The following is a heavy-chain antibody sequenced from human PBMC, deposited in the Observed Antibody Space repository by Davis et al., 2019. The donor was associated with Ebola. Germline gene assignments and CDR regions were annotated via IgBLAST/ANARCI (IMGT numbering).Heavy chain of an antibody. J-gene: IGHJ6*02. V-gene: IGHV1-18*01. D-gene: IGHD3-3*01. CDR3: ARDQDTIFGFYYYGMDI. CDR2: ISAYNGNT. Sequence: ASVKVSCKASGYTFTSYGINWVRQAPGQGLEWMGWISAYNGNTNYAQKLQGRVTMTTDTSTSTAYMELRSLRSDDTAVYYCARDQDTIFGFYYYGMDIWGQGTTVTVSS. CDR1: GYTFTSYG.